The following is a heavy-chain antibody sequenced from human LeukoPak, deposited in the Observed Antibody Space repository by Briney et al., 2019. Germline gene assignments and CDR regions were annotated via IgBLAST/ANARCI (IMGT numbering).Heavy chain of an antibody. V-gene: IGHV3-23*01. D-gene: IGHD3-22*01. CDR2: ISGSGDNT. CDR1: GFTFSSYA. Sequence: GGSLRLSCAASGFTFSSYAMTWVRQAPGKGLEWVSCISGSGDNTYYPDSVKGRFTISRDNSKNTLYLQMNSLRAEDTAVYYCAKDMYYYDSSGYYPSDYWGQGTLVTVSS. CDR3: AKDMYYYDSSGYYPSDY. J-gene: IGHJ4*02.